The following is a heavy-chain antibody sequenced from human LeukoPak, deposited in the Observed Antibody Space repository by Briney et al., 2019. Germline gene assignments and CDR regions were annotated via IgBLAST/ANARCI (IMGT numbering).Heavy chain of an antibody. D-gene: IGHD4-23*01. CDR3: ARDHSDYGGHSLDY. J-gene: IGHJ4*02. CDR1: GYTSTSYG. CDR2: ISAYNGNT. Sequence: ASVRVSCKASGYTSTSYGISWVRQAPGQGLEWMGWISAYNGNTNYAQKLQGRVTMTTDTSTSTADMELRSLRSDDTAVYYCARDHSDYGGHSLDYWGQGTLVTVSS. V-gene: IGHV1-18*01.